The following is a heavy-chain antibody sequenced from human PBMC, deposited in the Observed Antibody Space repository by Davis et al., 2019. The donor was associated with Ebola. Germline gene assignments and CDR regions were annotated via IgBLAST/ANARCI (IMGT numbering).Heavy chain of an antibody. V-gene: IGHV5-51*01. D-gene: IGHD1-26*01. Sequence: KVSCKGSGYRFNNDWIGWVRQEPGKGLEWMGIIFPGDSDIRYSPSFQGQVTIPADKSISTVYLQWSSLKASDTAMYFCAKGRGPYRRGDAFDIWGRGTMVTVSS. J-gene: IGHJ3*02. CDR1: GYRFNNDW. CDR3: AKGRGPYRRGDAFDI. CDR2: IFPGDSDI.